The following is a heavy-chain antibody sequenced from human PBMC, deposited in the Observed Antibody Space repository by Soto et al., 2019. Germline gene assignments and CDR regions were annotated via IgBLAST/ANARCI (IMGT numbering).Heavy chain of an antibody. V-gene: IGHV1-69*02. CDR3: VKGSPTGSVFSGHDDIDS. CDR1: GGTFSNHI. J-gene: IGHJ4*02. D-gene: IGHD5-12*01. CDR2: IIPMLDIT. Sequence: QVQLVQSGAAVKKPGSSVKVSCKASGGTFSNHIITWVRQAPGQGPEWMGRIIPMLDITNYAQKFQGRVTITADKSTTAAYMEVSSLRPEDTAMYYCVKGSPTGSVFSGHDDIDSWGQGTPVTVSS.